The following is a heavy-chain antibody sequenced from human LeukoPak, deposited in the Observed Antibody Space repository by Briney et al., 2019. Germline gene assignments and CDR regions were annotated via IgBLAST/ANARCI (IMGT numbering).Heavy chain of an antibody. CDR2: INNDGRST. CDR3: ARVRWGGLYYFDY. CDR1: GFTFSSYW. J-gene: IGHJ4*02. V-gene: IGHV3-74*01. D-gene: IGHD3-16*01. Sequence: GGTLRLSCAASGFTFSSYWMHWVRQAPGKGLVGVSRINNDGRSTNYADSVKGRFTISRDNAKNTLYLQMNSLRAEDTAVYYCARVRWGGLYYFDYWGQGTLVTVSS.